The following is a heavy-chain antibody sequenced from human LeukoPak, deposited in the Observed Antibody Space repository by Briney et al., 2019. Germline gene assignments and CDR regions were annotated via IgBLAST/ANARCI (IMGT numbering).Heavy chain of an antibody. J-gene: IGHJ4*02. CDR3: AKDDAWLQYND. D-gene: IGHD5-24*01. V-gene: IGHV3-30*04. CDR1: GFTFSDYA. CDR2: ISYDGSNK. Sequence: GGSLRLSCAASGFTFSDYAMTWVRQAPGKGLEWVAVISYDGSNKYYVDSVKGRFTVSRDNSKNTLYLQINSLRDEDTAVYYCAKDDAWLQYNDWGQGTLVTVSS.